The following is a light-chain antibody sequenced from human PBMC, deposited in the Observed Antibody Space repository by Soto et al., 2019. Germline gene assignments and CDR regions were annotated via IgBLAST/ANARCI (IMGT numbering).Light chain of an antibody. Sequence: DIQMTQSPSSLSASVGDRVTITCRASKSISSYLNWYQQKPGKAPKLLIYAASSLQSGVPSRFSGSGSGTDFTLTISSLQPEDFATYYCQQSYSTPVTFGQGTKVEI. V-gene: IGKV1-39*01. CDR3: QQSYSTPVT. J-gene: IGKJ1*01. CDR1: KSISSY. CDR2: AAS.